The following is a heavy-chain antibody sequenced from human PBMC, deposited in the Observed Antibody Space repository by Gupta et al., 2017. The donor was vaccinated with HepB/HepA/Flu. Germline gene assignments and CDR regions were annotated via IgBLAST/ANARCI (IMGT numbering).Heavy chain of an antibody. CDR3: ARLAGRAPYIAAAGHY. D-gene: IGHD6-13*01. J-gene: IGHJ4*02. CDR2: LSAYNGNT. CDR1: GYTFTSYG. V-gene: IGHV1-18*01. Sequence: QVQLVPSGAEVKKPGASVKVPCKAYGYTFTSYGIRWVRQAPGQGLEWMGWLSAYNGNTNYAQKLQGRVTMTTDTSTSTAYMELRSLRSDDTAVYYCARLAGRAPYIAAAGHYWGQGTLVTVSS.